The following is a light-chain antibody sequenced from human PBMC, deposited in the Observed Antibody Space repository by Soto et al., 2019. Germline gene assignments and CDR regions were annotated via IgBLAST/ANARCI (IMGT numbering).Light chain of an antibody. CDR1: QSVSSSY. J-gene: IGKJ1*01. CDR2: GAS. V-gene: IGKV3-20*01. CDR3: HQYGSSSWT. Sequence: EIVLTQSPGTLSLSPGERATLSCRASQSVSSSYLAWYQQKPGQAPRLLIYGASSRATGISDRFSGSGSGTDLTLTISRLEPEDFAVYYCHQYGSSSWTFGQGTKV.